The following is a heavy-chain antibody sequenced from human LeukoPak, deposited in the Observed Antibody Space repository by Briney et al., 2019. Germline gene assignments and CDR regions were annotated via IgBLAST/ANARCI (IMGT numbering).Heavy chain of an antibody. J-gene: IGHJ4*02. CDR3: ARGLSAIVH. CDR2: INHSGST. V-gene: IGHV4-34*01. CDR1: GGSFRGYY. D-gene: IGHD2-21*02. Sequence: SETLSLTCAVYGGSFRGYYWSWIRQPPGKGLEWIGEINHSGSTNYNPSLKSRVTISVDTSMKQFSLKLSSVTAADTAVYYCARGLSAIVHWGQGTLVTVSS.